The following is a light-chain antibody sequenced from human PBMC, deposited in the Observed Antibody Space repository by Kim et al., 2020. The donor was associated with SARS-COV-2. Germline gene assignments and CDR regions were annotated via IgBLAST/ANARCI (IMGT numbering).Light chain of an antibody. Sequence: SASIRDRVTITCQTSQPISTYLNWYQQKPGRAPKLLIFAASTLQSGVPSRFSGTGSGTGFTLTISDLQLEDLASYFCQQSYNTPYTFGQGTKLEI. V-gene: IGKV1-39*01. CDR3: QQSYNTPYT. J-gene: IGKJ2*01. CDR1: QPISTY. CDR2: AAS.